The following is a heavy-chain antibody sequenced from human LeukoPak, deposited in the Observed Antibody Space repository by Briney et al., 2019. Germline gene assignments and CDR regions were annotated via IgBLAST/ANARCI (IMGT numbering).Heavy chain of an antibody. CDR2: IYSGGST. CDR3: ARGRVAAAGSYFDY. J-gene: IGHJ4*02. V-gene: IGHV3-66*01. CDR1: GFTFSSYS. Sequence: GGSLRLSCAASGFTFSSYSMNWVRQAPGKGLEWVSVIYSGGSTYYADSVKGRFTISRDNSKNTLYLQMNSLRAEDTAVYYCARGRVAAAGSYFDYWGQGTLVTVSS. D-gene: IGHD6-13*01.